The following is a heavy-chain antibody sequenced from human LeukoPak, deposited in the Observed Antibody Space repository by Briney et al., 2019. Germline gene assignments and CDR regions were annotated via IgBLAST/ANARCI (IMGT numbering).Heavy chain of an antibody. Sequence: SETLSLTCAVYGGSFSGYYWSWIRQPPGKGLEWIGEINHSGSTNYNPSLKSRVTISVDTSKNQFSLKLSSVTAADTAVYYCARGGSVGPYCTNGVCYWGGFDYWGQGTLVTVSS. CDR2: INHSGST. V-gene: IGHV4-34*01. CDR1: GGSFSGYY. D-gene: IGHD2-8*01. CDR3: ARGGSVGPYCTNGVCYWGGFDY. J-gene: IGHJ4*02.